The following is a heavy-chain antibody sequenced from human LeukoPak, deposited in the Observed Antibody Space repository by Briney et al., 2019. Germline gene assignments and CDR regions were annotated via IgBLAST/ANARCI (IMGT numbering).Heavy chain of an antibody. J-gene: IGHJ4*02. CDR1: GYTFGTYG. CDR3: ARAGTTSSSTPDF. CDR2: ISAYNGNI. V-gene: IGHV1-18*01. Sequence: GASVKVSCKASGYTFGTYGVTWVRQAPGQGLEWMGWISAYNGNINYAQEFQGRVTLTSDTSTSTAYMELRSLRSDDTAVYYCARAGTTSSSTPDFWDRETLVTVSS. D-gene: IGHD2-15*01.